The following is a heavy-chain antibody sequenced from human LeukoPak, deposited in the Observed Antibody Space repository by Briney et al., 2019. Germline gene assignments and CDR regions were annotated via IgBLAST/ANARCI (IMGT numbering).Heavy chain of an antibody. CDR1: GFTFSSYS. Sequence: GGSLRLSCAASGFTFSSYSMNWVRQAPGKGLEWVSSISSSSSYIYYADSVKGRFTISRDNAKNSLYLQMNSLRAEDTAVYYCAREKISLWFGESVYYFDYWGQGTLVTVSS. CDR3: AREKISLWFGESVYYFDY. D-gene: IGHD3-10*01. V-gene: IGHV3-21*01. J-gene: IGHJ4*02. CDR2: ISSSSSYI.